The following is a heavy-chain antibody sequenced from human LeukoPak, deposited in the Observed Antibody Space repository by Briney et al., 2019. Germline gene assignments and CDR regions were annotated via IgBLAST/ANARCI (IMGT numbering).Heavy chain of an antibody. V-gene: IGHV1-2*02. Sequence: GASVKVSCKASGYTFTGYYMHWVRQAPGQGLEWMGWINPNSGGTNYAQKFQGRVTMTRDTSISTAYMELSRLRSDDTAVYYCARDARSGYSYGPKVDYWGQETLVTVSS. CDR3: ARDARSGYSYGPKVDY. CDR1: GYTFTGYY. D-gene: IGHD5-18*01. J-gene: IGHJ4*02. CDR2: INPNSGGT.